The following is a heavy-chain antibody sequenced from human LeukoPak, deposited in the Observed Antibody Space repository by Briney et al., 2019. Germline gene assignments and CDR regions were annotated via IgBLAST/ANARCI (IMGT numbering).Heavy chain of an antibody. J-gene: IGHJ6*02. V-gene: IGHV1-2*02. CDR2: INPNSGGT. CDR3: ASDTVTYYYCGMDV. CDR1: GYTFTGYY. Sequence: ASVKVSCKASGYTFTGYYMHWVRQPPGQGLECMGWINPNSGGTNYAQKFQGRVTMTRDTYISTAYMELSRLRSDDTAVYYCASDTVTYYYCGMDVWGQGTTVTVSS. D-gene: IGHD4-17*01.